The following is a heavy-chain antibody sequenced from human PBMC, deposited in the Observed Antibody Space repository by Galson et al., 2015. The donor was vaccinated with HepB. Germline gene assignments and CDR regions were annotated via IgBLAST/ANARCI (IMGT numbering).Heavy chain of an antibody. D-gene: IGHD3-22*01. V-gene: IGHV1-58*01. CDR2: IVVDSGDT. CDR1: GFTFTRSA. J-gene: IGHJ5*02. CDR3: AADPHYDDRSGYSNLFDP. Sequence: SVKVSCKASGFTFTRSAVQWVRQARGQRLEWMGWIVVDSGDTNYAQKFQERVTITRDMSRSTAYMELSSLRSDDTAVYYCAADPHYDDRSGYSNLFDPWGQGTLVTVSS.